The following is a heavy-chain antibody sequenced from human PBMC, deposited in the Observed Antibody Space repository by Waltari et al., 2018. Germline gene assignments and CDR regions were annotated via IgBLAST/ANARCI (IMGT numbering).Heavy chain of an antibody. V-gene: IGHV1-69*01. CDR3: ARATEYSSSSGPFCFDY. J-gene: IGHJ4*02. Sequence: QLVQSGAEVKKPGSSVKVSCKASGGTFSSYAISWVRQAPGQGLEWMGGIIPIFGTANYAQKFQGRVTITADESTSTAYMQLSSLRSEDAAVYYCARATEYSSSSGPFCFDYWGQGTLVTVSS. D-gene: IGHD6-6*01. CDR1: GGTFSSYA. CDR2: IIPIFGTA.